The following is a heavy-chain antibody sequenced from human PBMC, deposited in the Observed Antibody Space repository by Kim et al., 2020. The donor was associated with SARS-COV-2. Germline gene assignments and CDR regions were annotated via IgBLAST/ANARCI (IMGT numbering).Heavy chain of an antibody. D-gene: IGHD6-13*01. V-gene: IGHV3-11*01. Sequence: GGSLRLSCAASGFTFSDYYMSWIRQAPGKGLEWVSYISSSGSTIYYADSVKGRFTISRDNAKNSLYLQMNSLRAEDTAVYYCTYTRWYSSSWTGFDYWGQGTLVTVSS. CDR2: ISSSGSTI. J-gene: IGHJ4*02. CDR1: GFTFSDYY. CDR3: TYTRWYSSSWTGFDY.